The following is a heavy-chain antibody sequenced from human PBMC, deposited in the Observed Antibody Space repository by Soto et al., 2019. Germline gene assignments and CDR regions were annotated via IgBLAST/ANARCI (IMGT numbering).Heavy chain of an antibody. V-gene: IGHV4-59*01. J-gene: IGHJ4*02. CDR1: GGSIISYY. D-gene: IGHD3-10*01. CDR2: IYHSGST. Sequence: SETLSLTCTVSGGSIISYYWSWIRQPPGKGLEWIGYIYHSGSTYYNSSLKSRVTISVDRSKNQFSLKLSSVNSLRTEDTAVYYCAKDLRPYGFGKLTYFDYWGQGTLVTVSS. CDR3: AKDLRPYGFGKLTYFDY.